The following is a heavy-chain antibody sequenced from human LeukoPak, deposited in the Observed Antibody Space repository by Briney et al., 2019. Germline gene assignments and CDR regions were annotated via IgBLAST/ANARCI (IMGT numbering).Heavy chain of an antibody. V-gene: IGHV3-23*01. Sequence: PGGSLRLSCAASGFTFSSSAMSWVRQAPGKGLEWVSSIDGSGDNRYYADSVKGRFTISRDNSGNTLYLQLRGLGAEDTATYYCAKVQMSTGWTFDFWGQGSLVTVSS. D-gene: IGHD2-2*01. CDR3: AKVQMSTGWTFDF. J-gene: IGHJ4*02. CDR1: GFTFSSSA. CDR2: IDGSGDNR.